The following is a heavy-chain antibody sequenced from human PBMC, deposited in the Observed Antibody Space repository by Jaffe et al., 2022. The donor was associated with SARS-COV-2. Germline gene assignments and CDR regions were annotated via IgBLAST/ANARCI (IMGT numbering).Heavy chain of an antibody. J-gene: IGHJ4*02. V-gene: IGHV3-48*02. CDR2: ISSSSSTI. CDR3: ARVDYYDSSGYYYVGYFDY. D-gene: IGHD3-22*01. CDR1: GFTFSSYS. Sequence: EVQLVESGGGLVQPGGSLRLSCAASGFTFSSYSMNWVRQAPGKGLEWVSYISSSSSTIYYADSVKGRFTISRDNAKNSLYLQMNSLRDEDTAVYYCARVDYYDSSGYYYVGYFDYWGQGTLVTVSS.